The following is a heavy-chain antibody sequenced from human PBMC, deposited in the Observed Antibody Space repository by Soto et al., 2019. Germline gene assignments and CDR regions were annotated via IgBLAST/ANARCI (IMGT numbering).Heavy chain of an antibody. CDR3: ARDQGYYDFWGAPKRYYYGMDV. D-gene: IGHD3-3*01. V-gene: IGHV1-2*04. Sequence: ASVKVFCKVSGYTFTYSYMRWVPQPPGQGHEWMGWINPNSGGTNYAQKLQGCVNMTRDTSISTAYMELSRLGSDDTAVYYCARDQGYYDFWGAPKRYYYGMDVWGQGTRVT. J-gene: IGHJ6*02. CDR1: GYTFTYSY. CDR2: INPNSGGT.